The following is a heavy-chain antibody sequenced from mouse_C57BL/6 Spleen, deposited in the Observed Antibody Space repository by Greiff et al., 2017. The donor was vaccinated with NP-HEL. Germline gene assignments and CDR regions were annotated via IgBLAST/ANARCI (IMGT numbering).Heavy chain of an antibody. CDR2: ISDGGSYT. D-gene: IGHD2-4*01. J-gene: IGHJ3*01. Sequence: EVQRVESGGGLVKPGGSLKLSCAASGFTFSSYAMSWVRQTPEKRLEWVATISDGGSYTYYPDNVKGRFTISRDNAKNNLYLQMSHLKSEDTAMYYCARDGGDYAWFAYWGQGTLVTVSA. V-gene: IGHV5-4*01. CDR3: ARDGGDYAWFAY. CDR1: GFTFSSYA.